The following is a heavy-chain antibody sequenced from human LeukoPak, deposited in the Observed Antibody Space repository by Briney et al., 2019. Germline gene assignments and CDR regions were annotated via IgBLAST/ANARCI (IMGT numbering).Heavy chain of an antibody. V-gene: IGHV3-7*01. CDR1: GFTFSSYW. CDR2: IKQDGSEK. Sequence: PGGSLRLSCAASGFTFSSYWMSWARQAPGKGLEWVANIKQDGSEKKYVDSVKGRFTISRDNAKNSLYLQMNSLRAEDTAVYFCVREGTGVLRYLAYWGQGSLVTVSS. J-gene: IGHJ4*02. CDR3: VREGTGVLRYLAY. D-gene: IGHD3-9*01.